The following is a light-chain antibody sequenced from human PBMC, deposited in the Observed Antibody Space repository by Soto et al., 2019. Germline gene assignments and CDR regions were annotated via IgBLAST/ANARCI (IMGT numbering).Light chain of an antibody. CDR2: AAS. Sequence: AIRMTQSPSSLSASTGDRVTITCRASQGISSYLAWYQQKPGKAPKLLIYAASTLQSGVPSRFRGSESGTYFTLTIGCLQSENFATYYCQQYYSYPWTFGQGTRVEIK. V-gene: IGKV1-8*01. CDR3: QQYYSYPWT. J-gene: IGKJ1*01. CDR1: QGISSY.